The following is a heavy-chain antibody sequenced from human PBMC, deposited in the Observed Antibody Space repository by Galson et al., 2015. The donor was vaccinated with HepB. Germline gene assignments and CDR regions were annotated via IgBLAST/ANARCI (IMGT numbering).Heavy chain of an antibody. CDR1: GGSISVGGYY. V-gene: IGHV4-31*03. CDR3: ARDHSAYGSGIMDV. D-gene: IGHD3-10*01. J-gene: IGHJ6*04. Sequence: TLSLTCTVSGGSISVGGYYWSWIRQHPGKGLEWIGYIYYSGSTYYNPPLKSRVTISVDTSKNQFSLNLSSVTAADTAVYYCARDHSAYGSGIMDVWGKGTTVTVSS. CDR2: IYYSGST.